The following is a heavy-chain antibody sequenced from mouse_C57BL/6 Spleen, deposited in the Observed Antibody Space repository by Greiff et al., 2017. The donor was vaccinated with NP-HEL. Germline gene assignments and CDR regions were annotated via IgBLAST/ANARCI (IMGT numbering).Heavy chain of an antibody. CDR3: TRAPYYYGSSYDYAMDY. D-gene: IGHD1-1*01. CDR1: GYTFTSYW. V-gene: IGHV1-5*01. Sequence: VQLKQSGTVLARPGASVKMSCKTSGYTFTSYWMHWVKQRPGQGLEWIGAIYPGNSDTSYNQKFKGKAKLTAVTSASTAYMELSSLTNEDSAVYYCTRAPYYYGSSYDYAMDYWGQGTSVTVSS. CDR2: IYPGNSDT. J-gene: IGHJ4*01.